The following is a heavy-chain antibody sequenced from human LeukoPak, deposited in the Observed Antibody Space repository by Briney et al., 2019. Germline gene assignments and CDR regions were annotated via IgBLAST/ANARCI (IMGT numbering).Heavy chain of an antibody. CDR1: GGSISSSSYY. V-gene: IGHV4-39*01. CDR3: ARGRITIFGVVIMGLDY. CDR2: IYYSGST. D-gene: IGHD3-3*01. Sequence: PSETLSLTCTVSGGSISSSSYYWGWLRQPPGKGLEWIGSIYYSGSTYYNPSLKSRVTISVDTSKNQFSLKLSSVTAADTAVYYCARGRITIFGVVIMGLDYWGQGTLVTVSS. J-gene: IGHJ4*02.